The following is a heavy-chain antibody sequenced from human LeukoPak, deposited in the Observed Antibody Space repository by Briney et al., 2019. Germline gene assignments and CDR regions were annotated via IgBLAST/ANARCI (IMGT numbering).Heavy chain of an antibody. V-gene: IGHV4-4*07. D-gene: IGHD1-7*01. CDR3: ARGAPNWNYHDY. CDR2: IYTSGST. Sequence: SETLSLTCTVSGGSISSYYWSWIRQSAGKGLEWIGRIYTSGSTNYNPSLKSRVTMSVDTSKNQFSLKLSSVTAADTAVYYCARGAPNWNYHDYWGQGTLVTVSS. CDR1: GGSISSYY. J-gene: IGHJ4*02.